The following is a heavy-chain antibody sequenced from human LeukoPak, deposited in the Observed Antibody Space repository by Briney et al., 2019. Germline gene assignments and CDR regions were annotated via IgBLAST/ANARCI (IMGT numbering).Heavy chain of an antibody. CDR2: INPNGGGT. CDR1: GYTFTGYY. D-gene: IGHD3-10*01. J-gene: IGHJ4*02. CDR3: ARAFTMVRGVIIGPTYY. V-gene: IGHV1-2*06. Sequence: ASVKVSCKASGYTFTGYYMHWVRQAPGQGLEWMGRINPNGGGTNYAQKFQGRVTMTRDTSISTAYMELSRLRSDDTAVYYCARAFTMVRGVIIGPTYYWGQGTLVTVSS.